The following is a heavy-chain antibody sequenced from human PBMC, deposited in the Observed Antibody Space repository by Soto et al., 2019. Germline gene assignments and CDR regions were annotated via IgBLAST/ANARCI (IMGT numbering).Heavy chain of an antibody. Sequence: GGSLRLSCAASGFTFSSYAMSWVRQAPGKGLEWVSAISGSGGSTYYADSVKGRFTISRDNSKNTLYLQMNSLRAEDTAVYYRAKDYLLWFGELTGRLDYWGQGTLVTVSS. CDR2: ISGSGGST. V-gene: IGHV3-23*01. CDR3: AKDYLLWFGELTGRLDY. CDR1: GFTFSSYA. J-gene: IGHJ4*02. D-gene: IGHD3-10*01.